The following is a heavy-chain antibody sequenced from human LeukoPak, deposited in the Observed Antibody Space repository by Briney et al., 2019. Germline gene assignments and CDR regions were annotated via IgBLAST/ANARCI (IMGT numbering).Heavy chain of an antibody. V-gene: IGHV4-4*07. CDR2: IYASGST. CDR1: GGSISSYY. Sequence: SETLSLTCTVSGGSISSYYWSWIRQPAGKGLEWIGRIYASGSTHYNPSLKSRVTMSVDTSKKQFSLNLSSVTAADTAVYSCARDQGGSLSGFDPWGQGPLVTVSS. CDR3: ARDQGGSLSGFDP. D-gene: IGHD5-12*01. J-gene: IGHJ5*02.